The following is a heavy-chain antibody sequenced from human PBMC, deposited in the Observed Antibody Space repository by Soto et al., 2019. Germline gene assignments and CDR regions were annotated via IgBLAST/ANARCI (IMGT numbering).Heavy chain of an antibody. D-gene: IGHD6-13*01. CDR3: ARGSSVRGMNV. J-gene: IGHJ6*02. Sequence: GGSLRLSCAASGFTFSDFYMSWVRQAPGKGLEWVAYISGTDPYMKYADAVRGRFTISRDNAKNSVYLQMNSLRDDDTAVYYCARGSSVRGMNVWRQGTTVTVSS. CDR1: GFTFSDFY. V-gene: IGHV3-11*06. CDR2: ISGTDPYM.